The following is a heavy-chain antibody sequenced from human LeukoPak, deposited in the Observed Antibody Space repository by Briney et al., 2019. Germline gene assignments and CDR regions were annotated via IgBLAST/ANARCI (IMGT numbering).Heavy chain of an antibody. CDR2: INPNIVGT. Sequence: ASVNVSCKASGYTLTGYYMHWVRQAPGQRLEWMGRINPNIVGTNYAQKFQGRVTMTRDTSISTAYMELSRLRSDDTGADSCASVRRSHYRSSWYYFDYWGQGTLVTVSS. D-gene: IGHD6-13*01. CDR1: GYTLTGYY. CDR3: ASVRRSHYRSSWYYFDY. J-gene: IGHJ4*02. V-gene: IGHV1-2*05.